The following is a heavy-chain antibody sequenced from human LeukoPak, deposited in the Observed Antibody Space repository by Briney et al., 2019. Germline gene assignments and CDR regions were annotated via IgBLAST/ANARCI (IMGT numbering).Heavy chain of an antibody. D-gene: IGHD3-3*01. CDR1: GYSFTSYW. Sequence: GGALQISWKGSGYSFTSYWIGWGRRVPGKGREGRGLIYPGDSDPRYSPSFQGPVTISPDTSISTAYLQWSSLKASDTAMYYCARRHYDFWTYFDYWGQGTLVTVSS. CDR2: IYPGDSDP. V-gene: IGHV5-51*01. J-gene: IGHJ4*02. CDR3: ARRHYDFWTYFDY.